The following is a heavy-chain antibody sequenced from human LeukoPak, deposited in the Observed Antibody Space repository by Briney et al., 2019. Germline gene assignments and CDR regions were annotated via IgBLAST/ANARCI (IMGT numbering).Heavy chain of an antibody. CDR3: ARELRYEFPYYYYGMDV. CDR1: GGSFSGYY. D-gene: IGHD3-16*01. Sequence: PSETLSLTCAVYGGSFSGYYWSWIRQPPGKGLEWIGEINHSGSTNYNPSLKSRVTISVDTSKNQFSLKLSSVTAADTAVYYCARELRYEFPYYYYGMDVWGQGTTVTVSS. CDR2: INHSGST. J-gene: IGHJ6*02. V-gene: IGHV4-34*01.